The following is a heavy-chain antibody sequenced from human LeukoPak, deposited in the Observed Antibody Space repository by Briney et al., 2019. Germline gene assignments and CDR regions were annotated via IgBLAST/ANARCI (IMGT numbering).Heavy chain of an antibody. CDR3: ARAVGTNDYFFDY. D-gene: IGHD2-2*01. CDR2: IIPIFGTA. V-gene: IGHV1-69*13. CDR1: GGTFSSYA. Sequence: GASVKVSCKASGGTFSSYAISWVRQAPGQGLEWMGGIIPIFGTASYAQKFQGRVTITADESTSTAYMELSSLRSEDTAVYYCARAVGTNDYFFDYWGQGTLVTVSS. J-gene: IGHJ4*02.